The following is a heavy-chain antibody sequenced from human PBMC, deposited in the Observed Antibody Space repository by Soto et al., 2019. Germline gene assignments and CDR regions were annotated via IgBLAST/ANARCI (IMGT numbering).Heavy chain of an antibody. Sequence: EVQLVESGGGLVKPGGSLRLSCAASGFTFSSYSMNWVRQAPGKGLEWVSSISSSSSYIYYADSVKGRFTISRDNAKNSLYLQMNSLRAEDTAVYYCARDSSQAVYYTHRGDAFDIWGQGTMVTVSS. CDR3: ARDSSQAVYYTHRGDAFDI. V-gene: IGHV3-21*01. J-gene: IGHJ3*02. CDR2: ISSSSSYI. D-gene: IGHD1-26*01. CDR1: GFTFSSYS.